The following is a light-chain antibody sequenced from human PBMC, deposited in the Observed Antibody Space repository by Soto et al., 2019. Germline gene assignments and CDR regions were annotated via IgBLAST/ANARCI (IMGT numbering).Light chain of an antibody. CDR1: SSNIGTYT. J-gene: IGLJ2*01. CDR3: AAWDDSLNVPV. Sequence: QSVLTQPPSASGTPGQRVTISCSGSSSNIGTYTVDWYQQVPGTAPKLLIYSNHQRPSGVPDRFSGSRSGTSASLAISGLQSEDEADYYCAAWDDSLNVPVFGGGTKLTVL. V-gene: IGLV1-44*01. CDR2: SNH.